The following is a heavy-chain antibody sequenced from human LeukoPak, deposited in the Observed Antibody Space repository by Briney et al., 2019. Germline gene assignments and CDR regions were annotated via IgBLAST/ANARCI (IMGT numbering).Heavy chain of an antibody. CDR3: AGHHPRNTVDF. D-gene: IGHD2/OR15-2a*01. J-gene: IGHJ4*02. Sequence: SETLSLTCTVSGGSISSYYWSWIRQPPGKGLEWIGYIYYSGTTNYNPSLKSRVTISVDTSKNQFSLKLSSVTAADTAVYYCAGHHPRNTVDFWGQGTLVTVSS. V-gene: IGHV4-59*01. CDR1: GGSISSYY. CDR2: IYYSGTT.